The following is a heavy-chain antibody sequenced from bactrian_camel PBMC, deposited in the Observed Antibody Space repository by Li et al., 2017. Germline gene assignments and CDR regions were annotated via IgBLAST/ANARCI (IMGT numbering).Heavy chain of an antibody. CDR3: AAGQGVGWCLDVIRVGAEADFDY. V-gene: IGHV3S53*01. D-gene: IGHD5*01. J-gene: IGHJ6*01. Sequence: VQLVESGGGSVQDGGSLTLSCGYSSSGHCMGWFRQAPGKEREEVAGIDKDGRTSYAESVKARFTISVDNAKNTLYLQMNSLKPEDTATYYCAAGQGVGWCLDVIRVGAEADFDYWGHGTQVTVS. CDR2: IDKDGRT. CDR1: YSSSGHC.